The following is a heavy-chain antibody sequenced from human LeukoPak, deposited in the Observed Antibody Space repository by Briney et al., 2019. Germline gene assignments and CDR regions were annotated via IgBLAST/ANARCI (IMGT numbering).Heavy chain of an antibody. CDR1: GGSFSGYY. J-gene: IGHJ4*02. D-gene: IGHD3-3*01. Sequence: SETLSLTCAVYGGSFSGYYWSWIRQPPGKGLEWIGEINHSGSTNYNPSLKSRVTISVDTSKHQFSLKLSSVTAADTAVYYCARALTYYDFWSGYHPAAYFDYWGQGTLVTVSS. CDR3: ARALTYYDFWSGYHPAAYFDY. CDR2: INHSGST. V-gene: IGHV4-34*01.